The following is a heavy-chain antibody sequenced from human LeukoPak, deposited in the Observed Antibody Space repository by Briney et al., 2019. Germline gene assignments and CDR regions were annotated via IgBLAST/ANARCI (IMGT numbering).Heavy chain of an antibody. CDR3: ARGFGGSYYYYYMDV. CDR1: GGSISSGSYY. V-gene: IGHV4-61*02. Sequence: PSQTLSLTCTVSGGSISSGSYYWSWIRQPAGKGLEWIGRIYTSGSTNYNPSLKRRVTISVDTSNNQFSLKLSSVTAADTAVYYCARGFGGSYYYYYMDVWGKGTTVTISS. D-gene: IGHD1-26*01. CDR2: IYTSGST. J-gene: IGHJ6*03.